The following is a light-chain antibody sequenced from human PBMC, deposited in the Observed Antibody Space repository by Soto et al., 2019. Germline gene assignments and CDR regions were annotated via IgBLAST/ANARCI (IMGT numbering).Light chain of an antibody. CDR1: QSISNF. CDR2: FXS. Sequence: DIQIIQSRSTLYESVGDRVXXXXXASQSISNFLNWFQQKPGKAPKLLISFXSSLQSGVPSRFSGSGSGTDFTLTITSLQPEDFATYYCQQSYGAPITFGQGTRLEIK. J-gene: IGKJ5*01. V-gene: IGKV1-39*01. CDR3: QQSYGAPIT.